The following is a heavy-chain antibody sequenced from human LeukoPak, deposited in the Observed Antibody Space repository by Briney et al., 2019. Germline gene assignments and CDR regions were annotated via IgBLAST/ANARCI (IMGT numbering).Heavy chain of an antibody. CDR1: GYTFTSYY. J-gene: IGHJ4*02. D-gene: IGHD3-9*01. CDR2: INPNSGGT. V-gene: IGHV1-2*02. Sequence: ASVKVSCKTSGYTFTSYYIHWLRQAPGQGLEWMGWINPNSGGTNYAQKFQGRVTMTRDTSISTAYMELSRLRSDDTAVYYCARDARFILTGYYGVDYWGQGTLVTVSS. CDR3: ARDARFILTGYYGVDY.